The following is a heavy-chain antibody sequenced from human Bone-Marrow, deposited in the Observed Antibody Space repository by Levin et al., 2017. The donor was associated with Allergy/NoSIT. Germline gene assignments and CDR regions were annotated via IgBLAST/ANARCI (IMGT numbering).Heavy chain of an antibody. CDR1: GFSVSNHF. Sequence: GESLKISCAASGFSVSNHFMSWVRQAPGKGLDWVSLVYSSGSTHNADSVKGRFTISRDSSSNTLYLQMNNLRVEDTAMYYCMNVNHYTGRDYWGQGTQVTVSS. D-gene: IGHD1-1*01. CDR2: VYSSGST. J-gene: IGHJ4*02. CDR3: MNVNHYTGRDY. V-gene: IGHV3-53*01.